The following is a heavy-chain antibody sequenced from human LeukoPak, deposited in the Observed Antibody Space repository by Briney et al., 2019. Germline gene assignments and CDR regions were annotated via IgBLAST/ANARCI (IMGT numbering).Heavy chain of an antibody. V-gene: IGHV3-30*01. CDR2: ISYDGSDQ. CDR1: GVTFSTYD. CDR3: AATVRHYSDSGGQLHH. J-gene: IGHJ1*01. D-gene: IGHD3-22*01. Sequence: GGSLRLSCAASGVTFSTYDMHWVRQAPGKGLEWVAVISYDGSDQFYADSVKGRFTISRDNSRNTLFLQTNSLRAEDTAVYFCAATVRHYSDSGGQLHHWGQGTLVTVSS.